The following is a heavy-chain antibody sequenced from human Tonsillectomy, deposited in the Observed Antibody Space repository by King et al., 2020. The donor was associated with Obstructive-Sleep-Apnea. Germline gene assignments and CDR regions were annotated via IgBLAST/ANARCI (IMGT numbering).Heavy chain of an antibody. J-gene: IGHJ4*02. CDR1: GGSISSGGYS. D-gene: IGHD2/OR15-2a*01. CDR3: ARSVIVFSGGYFDY. V-gene: IGHV4-30-4*07. Sequence: VQLQESGPGLVKPSQTLSLTCAVSGGSISSGGYSWSWIRQPPGKGLEWIGYIYYSGSTYYNPSLKSRVTISVDTSKNQFSLKLSSVTAADTAVYYCARSVIVFSGGYFDYWGQGTLVTVSS. CDR2: IYYSGST.